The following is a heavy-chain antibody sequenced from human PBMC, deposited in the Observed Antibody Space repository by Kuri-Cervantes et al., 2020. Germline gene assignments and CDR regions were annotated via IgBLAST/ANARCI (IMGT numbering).Heavy chain of an antibody. CDR3: ATDGGPYGSGSYPRV. V-gene: IGHV1-24*01. J-gene: IGHJ3*01. Sequence: ASVKVSCKASGGTFSSYAISWVRQAPGQGLEWMGGFDPEDGETIYAQKFQGRVTMTEDTSTDTAYMELSSLRSEDTAVYYCATDGGPYGSGSYPRVWGQGTMVTVSS. D-gene: IGHD3-10*01. CDR1: GGTFSSYA. CDR2: FDPEDGET.